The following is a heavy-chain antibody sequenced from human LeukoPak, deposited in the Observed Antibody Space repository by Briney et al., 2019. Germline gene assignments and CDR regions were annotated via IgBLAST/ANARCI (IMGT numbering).Heavy chain of an antibody. CDR3: ARVSAAGMEDYFDY. D-gene: IGHD6-13*01. V-gene: IGHV1-8*03. J-gene: IGHJ4*02. CDR2: VNPNSGNT. CDR1: GYTFTSYD. Sequence: GASVKVSCKASGYTFTSYDINWVRQATGQGLEWMGWVNPNSGNTGYAQKFQGRVTITRNTSISTAYMELSSLRSEDTAVYYCARVSAAGMEDYFDYWGQGTLVTVSS.